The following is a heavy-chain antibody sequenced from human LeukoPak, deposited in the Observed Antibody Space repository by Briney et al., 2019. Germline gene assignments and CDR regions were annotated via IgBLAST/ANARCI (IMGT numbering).Heavy chain of an antibody. J-gene: IGHJ4*02. CDR3: ARGPSQTTFGVISKHFFDY. CDR1: GFTFSSYG. Sequence: GGSLRLSCAASGFTFSSYGMHWVRQAPGKGLEWVAVIWYDGSNKYYADSVKGRFTISRDNSKNTLYVQMNSLRAEDTAVYYCARGPSQTTFGVISKHFFDYWGQGTLVTVSS. V-gene: IGHV3-33*01. CDR2: IWYDGSNK. D-gene: IGHD3-3*01.